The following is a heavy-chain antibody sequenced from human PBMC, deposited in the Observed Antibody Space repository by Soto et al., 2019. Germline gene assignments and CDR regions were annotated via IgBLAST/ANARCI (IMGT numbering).Heavy chain of an antibody. J-gene: IGHJ4*02. CDR2: IIPIFGTA. CDR3: ARVFDSLPVSGYYSY. V-gene: IGHV1-69*06. D-gene: IGHD3-22*01. CDR1: GGAFRSCS. Sequence: SVKVSCKASGGAFRSCSISWVLQAPGQGLEWMGGIIPIFGTANYAQKFQGRVTITADKSTSTAYMELSSLRSEDTAVYYCARVFDSLPVSGYYSYWGQGTLVTVS.